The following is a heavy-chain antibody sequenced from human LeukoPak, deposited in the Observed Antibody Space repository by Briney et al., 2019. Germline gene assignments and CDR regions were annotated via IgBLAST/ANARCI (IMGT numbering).Heavy chain of an antibody. Sequence: GGSLRLSCAASGFTFSSYWMSWVRQAPGKGLEWVANIKEDGSAKYYVDSVKGRFTVSRDNAKNSLYLQMNNLSAEDTAVYYCVRDSPGYGAYDFDWGQGTLVTVSS. CDR3: VRDSPGYGAYDFD. J-gene: IGHJ4*02. V-gene: IGHV3-7*01. D-gene: IGHD5-12*01. CDR2: IKEDGSAK. CDR1: GFTFSSYW.